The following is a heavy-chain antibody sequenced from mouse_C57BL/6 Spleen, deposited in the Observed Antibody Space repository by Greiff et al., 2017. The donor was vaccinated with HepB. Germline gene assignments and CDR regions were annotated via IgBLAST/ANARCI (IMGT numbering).Heavy chain of an antibody. V-gene: IGHV1-81*01. CDR2: IYPRSGNT. D-gene: IGHD1-1*01. CDR3: ARHLYYGSSAGFAY. J-gene: IGHJ3*01. Sequence: QVQLQQSGAELARPGASVKLSCKASGYTFTSYGISWVKQRTGQGLEWIGEIYPRSGNTYYNEKFKGKATLTADKSSSTAYMELRSLTSEDSAVYFCARHLYYGSSAGFAYWGQGTLVTVSA. CDR1: GYTFTSYG.